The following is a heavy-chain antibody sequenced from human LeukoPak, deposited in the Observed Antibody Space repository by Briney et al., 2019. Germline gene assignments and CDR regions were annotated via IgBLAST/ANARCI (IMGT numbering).Heavy chain of an antibody. D-gene: IGHD3-22*01. CDR3: ARDSDSSGYYLYYFDY. CDR2: ISYDGSNK. V-gene: IGHV3-30-3*01. J-gene: IGHJ4*02. CDR1: GFTFSSYA. Sequence: GGSLRLSCAASGFTFSSYAMSWVRQAPGKGLEWVAVISYDGSNKYYADSVKGRFTISRDNSKNTLYLQMNSLRAEDTAVYYCARDSDSSGYYLYYFDYWGQGTLVTVSS.